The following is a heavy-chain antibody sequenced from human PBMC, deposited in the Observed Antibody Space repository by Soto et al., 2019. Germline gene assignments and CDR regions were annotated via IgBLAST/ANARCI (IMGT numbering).Heavy chain of an antibody. CDR1: GGSISSGDYY. CDR2: IYYSGST. CDR3: ARDFGITGELSPSCYFDY. D-gene: IGHD3-16*02. Sequence: QVQLQESGPGLVKPSQTLSLTCTVSGGSISSGDYYWSWIRQPPGKGLGWIGYIYYSGSTYYNPYLKSRVTISVDTSKNQFSLKLSSVTAANTAVYYCARDFGITGELSPSCYFDYWGQGTLVTVSS. J-gene: IGHJ4*02. V-gene: IGHV4-30-4*01.